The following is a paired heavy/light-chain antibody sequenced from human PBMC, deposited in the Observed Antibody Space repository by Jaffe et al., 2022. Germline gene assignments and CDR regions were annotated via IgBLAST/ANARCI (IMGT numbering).Heavy chain of an antibody. Sequence: EVELVESGGGLVQPGGSLRLSCAGSGFTFSAYWMSWVRQAPGKGLEWVTNINRDGGERNYVDSVKGRFTISRDNSKNVLYLGMTGLRAEDTAMYYCTSGRSCGGGRCYGDLWGPGTHVTVSS. V-gene: IGHV3-7*01. J-gene: IGHJ1*01. CDR1: GFTFSAYW. CDR3: TSGRSCGGGRCYGDL. D-gene: IGHD2-15*01. CDR2: INRDGGER.
Light chain of an antibody. Sequence: DIQLTQSPSFLSASVGDRVSITCRASQGISSHLAWYQQKPGRGPKLLIFDASALQSGVPSRFSGSESETEFTLTISSLQAEDFATYYCLQLNTYPLVFGGGTKVEIK. J-gene: IGKJ4*01. CDR1: QGISSH. CDR2: DAS. V-gene: IGKV1-9*01. CDR3: LQLNTYPLV.